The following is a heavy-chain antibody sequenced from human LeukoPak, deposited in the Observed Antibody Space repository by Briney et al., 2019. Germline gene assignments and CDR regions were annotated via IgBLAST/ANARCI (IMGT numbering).Heavy chain of an antibody. CDR3: ARDRLATGGMDV. D-gene: IGHD1-26*01. Sequence: SQTLSLTCTGSGGSLSRGGYHGRWLRQYSGKGLEWIEYIYLSGSTHYNAALKSRVTMSVDKDKDQSALKMRYVTAADTAVYYCARDRLATGGMDVWGEGTTVSVSS. CDR2: IYLSGST. CDR1: GGSLSRGGYH. V-gene: IGHV4-31*03. J-gene: IGHJ6*04.